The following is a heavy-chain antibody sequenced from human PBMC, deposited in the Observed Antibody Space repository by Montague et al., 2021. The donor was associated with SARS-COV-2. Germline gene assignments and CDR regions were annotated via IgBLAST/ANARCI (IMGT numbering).Heavy chain of an antibody. J-gene: IGHJ6*02. V-gene: IGHV4-34*01. CDR3: ASGIYPSGSYYNRYYYGLNI. CDR2: INHNANT. Sequence: SETLSLTCAVYGGSLSGYYWSWIRKPPEKGLEWIGEINHNANTQYNPSLKSPVTISIDTSKNQFSLKMTSVTAADTATYYCASGIYPSGSYYNRYYYGLNIWGPGTTVIVSS. D-gene: IGHD3-10*01. CDR1: GGSLSGYY.